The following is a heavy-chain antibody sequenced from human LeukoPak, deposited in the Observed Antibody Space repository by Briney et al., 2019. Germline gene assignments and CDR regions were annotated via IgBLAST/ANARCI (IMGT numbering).Heavy chain of an antibody. Sequence: GRSLRLSCAASGFTFSSYAMHWVRQAPGKGLEWVANIKQDGSEKYYVDSVKGRFTISRDNAKNSLYLQMNSLRAEDTAVYYCARDPSLYYDFWSGYYNVLDYWGQGTLVTVSS. CDR1: GFTFSSYA. CDR2: IKQDGSEK. D-gene: IGHD3-3*01. V-gene: IGHV3-7*01. CDR3: ARDPSLYYDFWSGYYNVLDY. J-gene: IGHJ4*02.